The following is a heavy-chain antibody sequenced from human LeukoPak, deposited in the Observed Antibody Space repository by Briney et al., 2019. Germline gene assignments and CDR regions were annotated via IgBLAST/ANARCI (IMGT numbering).Heavy chain of an antibody. J-gene: IGHJ4*02. CDR3: ATGGMATTLCYFDY. D-gene: IGHD5-24*01. V-gene: IGHV1-24*01. CDR2: FDPEDGET. CDR1: GYTLTELS. Sequence: GASVKVSCKVSGYTLTELSMHWVRQAPGKGLEWMGGFDPEDGETIYAQKFQGRVTMTEDTSTDTAYMELSSLRSEDTAVYYCATGGMATTLCYFDYWGQGTLVTVSS.